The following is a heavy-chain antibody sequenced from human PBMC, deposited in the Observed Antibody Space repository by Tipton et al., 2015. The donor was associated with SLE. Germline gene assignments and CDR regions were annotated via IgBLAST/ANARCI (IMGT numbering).Heavy chain of an antibody. J-gene: IGHJ6*02. Sequence: QLVQSGAEVKKPGTSVRVSCKASGYTFTSYGISWVRQAPGQGLEWMGWITSYNGNPNYAQKFQGRVTMTTDTSTSTAHMELRSLRFDDTAVYYCAREGGRDAMDVWGQGTTVTVSS. CDR2: ITSYNGNP. V-gene: IGHV1-18*01. CDR1: GYTFTSYG. D-gene: IGHD1-26*01. CDR3: AREGGRDAMDV.